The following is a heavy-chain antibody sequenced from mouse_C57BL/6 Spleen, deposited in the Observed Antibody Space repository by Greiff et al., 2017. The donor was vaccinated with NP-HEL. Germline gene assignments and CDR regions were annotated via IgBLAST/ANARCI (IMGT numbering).Heavy chain of an antibody. Sequence: VQLQQPGSELVRPGTSVQLSCKASGYPFPSYWMHWVKQRPGQGLEWIGVIDPSDSYTNYNQKFKGKATLTVDTSSSTAYMQLSSLTSEDSAVYYCARDYGSRSRLAYWGQGTLVTVSA. CDR3: ARDYGSRSRLAY. CDR1: GYPFPSYW. J-gene: IGHJ3*01. D-gene: IGHD1-1*01. V-gene: IGHV1-59*01. CDR2: IDPSDSYT.